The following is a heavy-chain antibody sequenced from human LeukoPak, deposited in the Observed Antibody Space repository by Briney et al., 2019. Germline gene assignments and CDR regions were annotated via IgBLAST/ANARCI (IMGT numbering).Heavy chain of an antibody. Sequence: SETLSLTCTVSGVSVGSAGYYWSWIRQPPGGGLEWIGYIYYISNTNYNPSLKSRVTMSLNPSGNQFSLKLNSVTAADTAMYYCARTQSQGGSYRYYFGYWGQGTLVTVSS. CDR3: ARTQSQGGSYRYYFGY. D-gene: IGHD1-26*01. CDR2: IYYISNT. V-gene: IGHV4-61*08. CDR1: GVSVGSAGYY. J-gene: IGHJ4*02.